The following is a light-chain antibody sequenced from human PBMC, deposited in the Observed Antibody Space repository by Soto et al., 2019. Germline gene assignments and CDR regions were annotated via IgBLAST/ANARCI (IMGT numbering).Light chain of an antibody. CDR3: QTWVTGIHVV. CDR1: SGHSSYA. V-gene: IGLV4-69*01. J-gene: IGLJ2*01. Sequence: QSVLTQSPSASASLGASVTLTCTLSSGHSSYAIAWHQQQPEKGPRYLMKLDSDGSHTKGDAIPDRFSGSSSGAERYLTISSLQSEDEADYYCQTWVTGIHVVFGGGTKLTVL. CDR2: LDSDGSH.